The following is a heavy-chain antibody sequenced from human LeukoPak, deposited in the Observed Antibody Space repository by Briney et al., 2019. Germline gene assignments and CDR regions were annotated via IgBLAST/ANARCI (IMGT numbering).Heavy chain of an antibody. CDR3: ATGHTSLAP. Sequence: GGTLRLSCAASGFTFSTSWMTWVRQAPGKALEFVANIKHDGSERYYVDSVKGRFTISRDNAKNSLYLQMDSLRAEDTAVFFCATGHTSLAPGGQGTLVTVSS. V-gene: IGHV3-7*01. J-gene: IGHJ4*02. CDR1: GFTFSTSW. CDR2: IKHDGSER.